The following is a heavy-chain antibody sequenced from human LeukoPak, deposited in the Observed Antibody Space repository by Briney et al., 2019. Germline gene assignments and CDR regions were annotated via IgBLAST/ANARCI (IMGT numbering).Heavy chain of an antibody. V-gene: IGHV4-59*08. Sequence: SVTLSLTCTVSGGSISTYYWTWIRQPPGKGLEWIGYIYYSGSTNYNPSLKSRVTISVDTSKNQFYLKLSSVTAADTAVYYCARLNYDILTGYYPFDYWGQGTLVTVSS. J-gene: IGHJ4*02. CDR3: ARLNYDILTGYYPFDY. D-gene: IGHD3-9*01. CDR1: GGSISTYY. CDR2: IYYSGST.